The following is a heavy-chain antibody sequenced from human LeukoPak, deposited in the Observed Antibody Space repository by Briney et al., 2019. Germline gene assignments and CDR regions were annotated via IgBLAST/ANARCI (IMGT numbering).Heavy chain of an antibody. CDR1: GFSFNTYS. CDR3: ARDLAVVVVPAAIQGVRIGEFDY. D-gene: IGHD2-2*02. V-gene: IGHV3-21*01. Sequence: GGPLRLSCAASGFSFNTYSMNWVRQAPGKGLEWVSSISSSSTYIYFADSVKGRFTVSRDNARNSVYLQMNSLRAEDTAVYYCARDLAVVVVPAAIQGVRIGEFDYWGQGTLVTVSS. CDR2: ISSSSTYI. J-gene: IGHJ4*02.